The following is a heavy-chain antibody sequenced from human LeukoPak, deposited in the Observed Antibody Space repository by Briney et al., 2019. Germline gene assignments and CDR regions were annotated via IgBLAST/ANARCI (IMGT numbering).Heavy chain of an antibody. D-gene: IGHD3-16*01. CDR1: GFTFRDYA. V-gene: IGHV3-49*04. J-gene: IGHJ4*02. CDR3: TRIGIGIIGRDPVDY. CDR2: IRSKTYGGAA. Sequence: PGGSLRLSCAASGFTFRDYAMSWVRQAPGKGLEWVGFIRSKTYGGAADYGASVRGRFTIYRDDSKSIAYLQMNSLEIEDTAVYYCTRIGIGIIGRDPVDYWGQGTLVTVSS.